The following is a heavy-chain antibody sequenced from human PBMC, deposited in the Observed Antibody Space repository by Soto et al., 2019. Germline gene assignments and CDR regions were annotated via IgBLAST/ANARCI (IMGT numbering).Heavy chain of an antibody. V-gene: IGHV3-30*18. J-gene: IGHJ6*02. Sequence: QVQLVESGGGVVQPGRSLRLSCAASGFTFSSYGMHWVRQAPGEGLEWVALISYDGSNKYYADSVKGRFTISRDYSKNTLYLQRKSLRAEDTAVYYCAKGPAIVLVPAAMNYYYGMDVWGHGTTVTVSS. D-gene: IGHD2-2*01. CDR2: ISYDGSNK. CDR1: GFTFSSYG. CDR3: AKGPAIVLVPAAMNYYYGMDV.